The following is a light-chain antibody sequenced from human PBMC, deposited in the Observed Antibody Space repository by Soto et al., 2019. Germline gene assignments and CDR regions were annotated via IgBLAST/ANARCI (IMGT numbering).Light chain of an antibody. V-gene: IGKV1-39*01. J-gene: IGKJ5*01. CDR2: AAF. CDR1: QSISNY. Sequence: DIQMTQSPSFLFASVGDRVTLTCRASQSISNYLNWYQEKPGKANKLLSYAAFSLQSGVLSRFSGSGSGTDFTLPISSLQPEEFATYYCKQSYSTRITVWQGKRLEIK. CDR3: KQSYSTRIT.